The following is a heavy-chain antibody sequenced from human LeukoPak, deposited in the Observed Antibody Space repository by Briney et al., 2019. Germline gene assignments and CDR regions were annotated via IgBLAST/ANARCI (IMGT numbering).Heavy chain of an antibody. CDR2: VDPEDGET. CDR1: GYTFTDYY. CDR3: ATDSPTMPGGY. D-gene: IGHD1-26*01. Sequence: ASVKVSCKASGYTFTDYYMHWVQQAPRKGLERMGRVDPEDGETIYAEKFQGRVTITADTSTDTAYMELSSLRSEDTAVYYCATDSPTMPGGYWGQGTLVTVSS. V-gene: IGHV1-69-2*01. J-gene: IGHJ4*02.